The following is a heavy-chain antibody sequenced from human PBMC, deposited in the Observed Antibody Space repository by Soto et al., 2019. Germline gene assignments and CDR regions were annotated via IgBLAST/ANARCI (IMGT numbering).Heavy chain of an antibody. Sequence: ETLSLTCTVSGGSISSRSYYWGWIRQPPGKGLEWIGSIYYIGNTYYNPSLKSRVTISVDTSKNQFSLKLSSVTASDTAVYYCARDYGGNFNWFDPWGQGTLVTVSS. CDR2: IYYIGNT. D-gene: IGHD4-17*01. CDR1: GGSISSRSYY. J-gene: IGHJ5*02. CDR3: ARDYGGNFNWFDP. V-gene: IGHV4-39*02.